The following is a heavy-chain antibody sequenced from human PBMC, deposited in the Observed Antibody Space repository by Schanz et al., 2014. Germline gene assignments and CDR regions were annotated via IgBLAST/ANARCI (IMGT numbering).Heavy chain of an antibody. CDR1: GYTFTSYS. CDR2: INVGNGNM. Sequence: QVQLVQSGAEVKKPGASVKVSCKASGYTFTSYSIHWVRQAPGQGLEWMGWINVGNGNMKYSQKFQGRVTITRDTSASTACMELTSLRSEDTAVYFCARDRRRYCSTASCLHDNWFDPWGQGTLVTVSS. J-gene: IGHJ5*02. D-gene: IGHD2-2*01. V-gene: IGHV1-3*01. CDR3: ARDRRRYCSTASCLHDNWFDP.